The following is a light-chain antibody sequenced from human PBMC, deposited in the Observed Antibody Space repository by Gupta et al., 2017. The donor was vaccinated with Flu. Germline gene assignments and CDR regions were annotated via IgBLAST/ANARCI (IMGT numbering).Light chain of an antibody. CDR2: RAS. CDR3: QHDHSSPIT. J-gene: IGKJ4*01. Sequence: PSTLSASVGDRVTITCRASQSISSWLAWYQQKPGKAPRLLIYRASSLESGVPSRFSGSASGTEFALTISILHPDDFATYYCQHDHSSPITFGGGTSLEIK. V-gene: IGKV1-5*03. CDR1: QSISSW.